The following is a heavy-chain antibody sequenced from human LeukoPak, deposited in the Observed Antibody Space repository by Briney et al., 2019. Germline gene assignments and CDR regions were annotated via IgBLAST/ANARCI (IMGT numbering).Heavy chain of an antibody. Sequence: PSETLSLTCGVSGGSVINTNWWTWVRQPPGKGLEWIGEVHLDGGTNYNPSLESRLTMSVDVSENQVSLKLTSVTAADTAVYYCARVRALSYYDSSGDLFYFDHWGPGTLVTVSS. CDR3: ARVRALSYYDSSGDLFYFDH. V-gene: IGHV4-4*02. CDR2: VHLDGGT. J-gene: IGHJ4*02. CDR1: GGSVINTNW. D-gene: IGHD3-22*01.